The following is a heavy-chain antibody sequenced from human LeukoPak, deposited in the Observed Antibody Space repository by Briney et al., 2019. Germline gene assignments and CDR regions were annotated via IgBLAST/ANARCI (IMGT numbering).Heavy chain of an antibody. CDR1: GGTFSSYA. V-gene: IGHV1-18*01. CDR3: ARDSLIVATSDNWFDP. D-gene: IGHD5-12*01. Sequence: ASVKVSCKASGGTFSSYAISWVRQAPGQGLEWMGWISAYNGNTNYAQKLQGRVTMTTDTSTSTAYMELRSLRSDDTAGYYCARDSLIVATSDNWFDPWGQGTLVTVSS. CDR2: ISAYNGNT. J-gene: IGHJ5*02.